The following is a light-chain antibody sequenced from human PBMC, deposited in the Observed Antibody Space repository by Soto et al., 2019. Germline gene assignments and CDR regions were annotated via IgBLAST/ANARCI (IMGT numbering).Light chain of an antibody. CDR2: DVS. J-gene: IGLJ1*01. CDR1: SSDVGGYKY. Sequence: QSALTQPASVSGSPGQSITISCTGTSSDVGGYKYVSWYQQQPGKAPKVMIYDVSNRPSGVSNRFSGSKSANTASLTISGLQAEDEADYYCSSYTSSGSLGVFGTGTKVTV. V-gene: IGLV2-14*01. CDR3: SSYTSSGSLGV.